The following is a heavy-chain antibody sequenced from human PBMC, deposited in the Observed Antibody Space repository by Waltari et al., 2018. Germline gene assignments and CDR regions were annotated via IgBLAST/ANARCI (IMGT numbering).Heavy chain of an antibody. V-gene: IGHV4-34*01. D-gene: IGHD4-4*01. CDR2: SKHSGST. CDR3: ARGRGMTTVTFIDY. CDR1: GGSFSGYS. Sequence: QVQLQQWGAGLLKPSETLSLTCAVYGGSFSGYSWSWIRQPPGKGLEWIGESKHSGSTNYNPSLKSRVTISVDTSKNQFSLKLSSVTAADTAVYYCARGRGMTTVTFIDYWGQGTLVTVSS. J-gene: IGHJ4*02.